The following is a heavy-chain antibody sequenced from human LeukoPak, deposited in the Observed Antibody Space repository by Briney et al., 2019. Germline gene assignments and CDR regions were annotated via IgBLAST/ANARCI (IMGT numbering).Heavy chain of an antibody. Sequence: SETLSLTCTVSGGSISSSSYYWGWIRQPPGKGLEWIGNIYYSGSTYYNPSLKSRVTISVDTSKNQFSLRLSSVTAADTAVYYCVGLPLRLGELSLYRTDYWGQGTLVTVSP. CDR1: GGSISSSSYY. J-gene: IGHJ4*02. CDR3: VGLPLRLGELSLYRTDY. V-gene: IGHV4-39*01. CDR2: IYYSGST. D-gene: IGHD3-16*02.